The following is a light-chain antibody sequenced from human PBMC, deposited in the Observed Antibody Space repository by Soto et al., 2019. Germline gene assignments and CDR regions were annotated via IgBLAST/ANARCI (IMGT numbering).Light chain of an antibody. J-gene: IGLJ1*01. V-gene: IGLV2-14*01. CDR2: EVS. CDR3: RSYTSSSTSV. CDR1: ISDVGGYNY. Sequence: TLAACVSGSPGQSITISCTGTISDVGGYNYVSWYQQHPGKAPKLMIYEVSNRPSGVSNRFSGSKSGNTASLTISGLQAEDEADYYCRSYTSSSTSVFGTGTKVTIL.